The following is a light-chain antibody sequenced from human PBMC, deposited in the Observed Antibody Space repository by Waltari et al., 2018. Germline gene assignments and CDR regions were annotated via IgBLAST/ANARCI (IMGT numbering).Light chain of an antibody. CDR3: CSYVGASTFV. CDR2: DVY. V-gene: IGLV2-11*01. Sequence: QSALTQPRSVSGSPGQSVTISCTGASSDVGDYEYVSWYQQHPGKVPKRLIFDVYKRPSGVPERFSCSQSGNTGSLTSSGLRPEDEADYHCCSYVGASTFVLGGGTKLTVL. CDR1: SSDVGDYEY. J-gene: IGLJ2*01.